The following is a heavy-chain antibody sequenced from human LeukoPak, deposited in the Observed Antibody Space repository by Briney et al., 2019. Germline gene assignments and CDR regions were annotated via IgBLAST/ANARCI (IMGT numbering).Heavy chain of an antibody. Sequence: GGSLRLSCAASGFTFDDYAMHWVRQAPGKGLEWVSGISWNSGSIGYADSVKGRFTIPRDNAKNSLYLQMNSLRAEDTALYYCAKDMVGLGAFDIWGQGTMVTVSS. CDR1: GFTFDDYA. CDR2: ISWNSGSI. V-gene: IGHV3-9*01. CDR3: AKDMVGLGAFDI. J-gene: IGHJ3*02. D-gene: IGHD2-15*01.